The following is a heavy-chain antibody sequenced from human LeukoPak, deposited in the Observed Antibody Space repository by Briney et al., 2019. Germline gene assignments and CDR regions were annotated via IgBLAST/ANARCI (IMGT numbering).Heavy chain of an antibody. J-gene: IGHJ4*02. CDR1: GFTFRNHG. CDR2: IWYDGSNQ. CDR3: ARDREARFLDY. Sequence: GGSLRLSCAASGFTFRNHGMHWVRQAPGEGLEWVAVIWYDGSNQYYADSVKGRFTISRDNSKNTLYLQMNGLRGEDTALYYCARDREARFLDYWGQGTLVTVSS. D-gene: IGHD1-26*01. V-gene: IGHV3-33*01.